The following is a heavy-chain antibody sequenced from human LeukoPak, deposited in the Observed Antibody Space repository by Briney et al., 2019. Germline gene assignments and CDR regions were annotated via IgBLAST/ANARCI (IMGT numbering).Heavy chain of an antibody. V-gene: IGHV3-33*01. CDR3: ARMVLGASYGAENLDY. Sequence: PGRSLRLSCAASGFTFSNYGMHWVRQAPGKGLEWVAVIWYDASNKYYADSVRGRFTISRDNSKNTLYLQMNNLRADDTAVYYCARMVLGASYGAENLDYWGQGTLVSVSS. D-gene: IGHD4-17*01. CDR1: GFTFSNYG. CDR2: IWYDASNK. J-gene: IGHJ4*02.